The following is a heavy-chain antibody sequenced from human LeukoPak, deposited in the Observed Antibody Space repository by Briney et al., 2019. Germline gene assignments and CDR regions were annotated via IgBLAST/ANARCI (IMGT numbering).Heavy chain of an antibody. CDR3: SVASAIAFDF. J-gene: IGHJ3*01. V-gene: IGHV3-53*01. D-gene: IGHD2-21*01. CDR1: GFIVNTNS. Sequence: GGSLRLSCAISGFIVNTNSMIWVRQAPGQGLEWVSIIYSGGSTGYADSVRGRFTISRDNSKNTLYLQMNRLRVDDTAVYYCSVASAIAFDFWGQGTLVTVSS. CDR2: IYSGGST.